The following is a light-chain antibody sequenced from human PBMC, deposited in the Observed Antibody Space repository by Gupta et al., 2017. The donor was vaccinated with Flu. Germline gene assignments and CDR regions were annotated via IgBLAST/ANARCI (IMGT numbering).Light chain of an antibody. CDR1: QYREHRNGHSY. Sequence: ATTGAPASMYRSASQYREHRNGHSYVAWYLQKPGKAPKLLIYAGSSWDSGVPERFSGSGSGTDFTLKISRVEAEDAGTYYCRQAIQIPFTFGHGTKVDIK. CDR2: AGS. J-gene: IGKJ3*01. V-gene: IGKV2-28*01. CDR3: RQAIQIPFT.